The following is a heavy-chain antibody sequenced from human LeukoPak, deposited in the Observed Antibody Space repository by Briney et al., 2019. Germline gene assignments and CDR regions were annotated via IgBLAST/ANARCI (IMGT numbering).Heavy chain of an antibody. D-gene: IGHD6-6*01. J-gene: IGHJ6*03. CDR3: ARKQLVSWEVHYYYMDV. Sequence: GRSLRLSCAASGFTFSGYAMHWVRQAPGKGLEWVSYISSSSSTIYYADSVKGRFTISRDNAKNSLYLQMNSLRAEDTAVYYCARKQLVSWEVHYYYMDVWGKGTTVTVSS. CDR1: GFTFSGYA. V-gene: IGHV3-48*01. CDR2: ISSSSSTI.